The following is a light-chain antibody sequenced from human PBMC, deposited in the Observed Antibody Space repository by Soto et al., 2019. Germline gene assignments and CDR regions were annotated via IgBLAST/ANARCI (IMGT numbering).Light chain of an antibody. CDR2: DVS. CDR1: SSDVGGYNY. Sequence: QSVVTQPASVSGSPGQSITISCTGTSSDVGGYNYVSWYQQHPGKAPKLMIYDVSNRPSGVSNRFSGSKSGNTASLTISGLQAEDEADYYCSSYKSRSTPFGTGTKVTDL. V-gene: IGLV2-14*01. J-gene: IGLJ1*01. CDR3: SSYKSRSTP.